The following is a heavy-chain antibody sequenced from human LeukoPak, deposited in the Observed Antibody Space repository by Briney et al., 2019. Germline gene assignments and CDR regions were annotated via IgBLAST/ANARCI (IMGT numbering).Heavy chain of an antibody. V-gene: IGHV3-23*01. Sequence: GGSQRLSCTASGFSFSSYTMMWVRQAPGKGLEWVSPLTSSDGAAFYADSVKGRFSISRDNAKDTLYLQMNSLGPEDTAVYYCAKGASHDTVDWFDPWGQGTLVSVSS. CDR1: GFSFSSYT. J-gene: IGHJ5*02. CDR2: LTSSDGAA. CDR3: AKGASHDTVDWFDP. D-gene: IGHD5-18*01.